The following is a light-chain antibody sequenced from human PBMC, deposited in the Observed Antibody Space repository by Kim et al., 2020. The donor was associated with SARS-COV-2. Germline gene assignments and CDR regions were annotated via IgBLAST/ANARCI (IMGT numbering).Light chain of an antibody. CDR1: KLGDKY. Sequence: SYKLTQPPSVSVSPGQTASITCSGDKLGDKYAYXYQQKPGQSPLLVIYQDTKRPSGIPERFSASNSGNTATLTISGTQAMDEADYYCQAWDSSTVCYVFG. CDR2: QDT. CDR3: QAWDSSTVCYV. J-gene: IGLJ1*01. V-gene: IGLV3-1*01.